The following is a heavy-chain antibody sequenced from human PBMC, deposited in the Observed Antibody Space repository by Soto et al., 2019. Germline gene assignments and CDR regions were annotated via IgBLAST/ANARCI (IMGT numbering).Heavy chain of an antibody. J-gene: IGHJ4*02. V-gene: IGHV3-23*01. CDR1: GFTFSSYA. CDR2: ISGSGGST. CDR3: AKDQEVGYSSGWYPS. Sequence: EVQLLESGGGLARPGGSLRLSCAASGFTFSSYAMSWVRQAPGKGLDWVSGISGSGGSTYYADSVNGRFTISRDNSKNTLYLQMNSLRAEDTAVYYCAKDQEVGYSSGWYPSWGQGTLVTVSS. D-gene: IGHD6-19*01.